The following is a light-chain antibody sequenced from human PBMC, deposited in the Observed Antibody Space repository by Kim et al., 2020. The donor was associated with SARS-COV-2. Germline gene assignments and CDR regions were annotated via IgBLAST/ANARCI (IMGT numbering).Light chain of an antibody. CDR2: QDT. CDR3: QAWDSSTAV. V-gene: IGLV3-1*01. CDR1: KLGQKF. J-gene: IGLJ3*02. Sequence: SYELTQPPSVSVSPGQTASITCSGDKLGQKFASWYQQKAGQSPVLVLYQDTKRPSGIPERFSGSNSGNTATLTLSGTQTMDEADYYCQAWDSSTAVFGGG.